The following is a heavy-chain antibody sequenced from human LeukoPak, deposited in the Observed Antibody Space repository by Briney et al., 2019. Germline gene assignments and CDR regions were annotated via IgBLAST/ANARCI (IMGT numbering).Heavy chain of an antibody. V-gene: IGHV3-23*01. CDR2: ISGSGGST. CDR1: GFTFSSYG. D-gene: IGHD3-10*01. Sequence: PGGSLRLSCAASGFTFSSYGMSWVRQAPGKGLEWVSAISGSGGSTYYADSVKGRFTISRDNSKNTLYLQMNSLRAEDTAVYYCAKDFGGSGSYYCPFDYWSQGTLVTVSS. CDR3: AKDFGGSGSYYCPFDY. J-gene: IGHJ4*02.